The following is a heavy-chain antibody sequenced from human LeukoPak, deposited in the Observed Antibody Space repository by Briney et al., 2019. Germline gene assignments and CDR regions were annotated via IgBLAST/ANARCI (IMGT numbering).Heavy chain of an antibody. V-gene: IGHV3-11*01. Sequence: GGSLRLSCAASGFTFSDYHMSWIRQAPGKGLEWVSYISSSGSTIYYADSVKGRFTISRDNAKNSLYLQMNSLRAEDTAVYYCARDRRFLEWLDYYGMDVWGQGTTVTVSS. D-gene: IGHD3-3*01. CDR1: GFTFSDYH. CDR3: ARDRRFLEWLDYYGMDV. CDR2: ISSSGSTI. J-gene: IGHJ6*02.